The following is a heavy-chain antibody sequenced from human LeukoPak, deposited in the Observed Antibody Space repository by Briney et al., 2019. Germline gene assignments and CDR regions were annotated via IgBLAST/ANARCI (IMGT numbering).Heavy chain of an antibody. Sequence: VASVKVSCKASGGTFSSYAISWVRQAPGQGLEWMGGIIPIFGTANYAQKFQGRVTITADESTSTAYMELSSLRSEDTAVYYCARVLHYYDSSGYYWGQGTLVTVSS. CDR2: IIPIFGTA. CDR3: ARVLHYYDSSGYY. V-gene: IGHV1-69*13. D-gene: IGHD3-22*01. J-gene: IGHJ4*02. CDR1: GGTFSSYA.